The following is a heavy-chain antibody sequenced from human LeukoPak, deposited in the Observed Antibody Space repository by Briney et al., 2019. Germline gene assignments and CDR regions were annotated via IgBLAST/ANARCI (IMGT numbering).Heavy chain of an antibody. Sequence: SQTLSLTCTVSGGSISSGGYYWSWIRQRPGKGLEWIGYIYYSGSTYYNPSLKSRVTISVDTSKNQFSLKLSSVTAADTAVYSWARDPGLRIAAAGHYYYYGMDVWGQGTTVTVSS. D-gene: IGHD6-13*01. CDR2: IYYSGST. V-gene: IGHV4-31*03. J-gene: IGHJ6*02. CDR3: ARDPGLRIAAAGHYYYYGMDV. CDR1: GGSISSGGYY.